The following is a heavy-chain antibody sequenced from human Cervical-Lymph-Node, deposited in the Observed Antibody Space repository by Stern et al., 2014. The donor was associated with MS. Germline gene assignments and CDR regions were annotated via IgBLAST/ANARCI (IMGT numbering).Heavy chain of an antibody. Sequence: QVKLVQSGAEVKKPGASVKVSCRASGYSFTNYDISWVRQAAGQRLEWMGWMNPNSGITGCAQKFGGRVTMTRNTSISIAYMEFSSLTSEDTAVYYCICGLGYWGQGTLVTVSS. J-gene: IGHJ4*02. CDR2: MNPNSGIT. V-gene: IGHV1-8*01. D-gene: IGHD2-21*01. CDR3: ICGLGY. CDR1: GYSFTNYD.